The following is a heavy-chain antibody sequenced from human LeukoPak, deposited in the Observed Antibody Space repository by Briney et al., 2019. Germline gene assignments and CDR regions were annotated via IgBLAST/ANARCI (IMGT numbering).Heavy chain of an antibody. D-gene: IGHD3-22*01. V-gene: IGHV4-39*07. Sequence: SETLSLTCTVSGDSISSTSHFWDWIRQPPGKGLEWIGSIYYRGTTYYNPSLKSRVTISVDTSKNQFSLKLHSVTAADTAVYYCAPQPKAYDSSGSDCDWGQGTLVTVSS. CDR2: IYYRGTT. CDR3: APQPKAYDSSGSDCD. CDR1: GDSISSTSHF. J-gene: IGHJ1*01.